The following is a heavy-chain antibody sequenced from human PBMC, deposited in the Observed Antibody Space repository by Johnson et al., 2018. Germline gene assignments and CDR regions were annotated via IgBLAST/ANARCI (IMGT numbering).Heavy chain of an antibody. Sequence: VQLQESGGGLVQPGGSLRLSCVASGFSFNNHWMHWVRQAPGKGLEWVSRIYSDESNTNYADSVKGRFTISRDNAKNTVYLQMNSLRVEDTAVYYCTRGSLGAFDMWGQGTMVTVSS. V-gene: IGHV3-74*01. CDR1: GFSFNNHW. CDR2: IYSDESNT. CDR3: TRGSLGAFDM. J-gene: IGHJ3*02. D-gene: IGHD6-6*01.